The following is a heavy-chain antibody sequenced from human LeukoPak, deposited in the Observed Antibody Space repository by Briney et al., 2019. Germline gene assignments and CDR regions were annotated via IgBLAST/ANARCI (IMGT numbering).Heavy chain of an antibody. CDR1: GGSFSSRSYY. D-gene: IGHD6-19*01. J-gene: IGHJ4*02. CDR2: IYHSGGT. Sequence: PSETLSLTCTVSGGSFSSRSYYWGWIRQPPGKGLEWIGEIYHSGGTNYNPSLKSRLTISIDKPKNQFSLKLNSVTAADTAVYYCAYSSGFYRLDDWGQGTLVTVSS. CDR3: AYSSGFYRLDD. V-gene: IGHV4-39*07.